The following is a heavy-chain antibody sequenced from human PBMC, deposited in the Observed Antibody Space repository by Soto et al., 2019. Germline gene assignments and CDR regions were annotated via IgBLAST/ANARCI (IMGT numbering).Heavy chain of an antibody. J-gene: IGHJ4*02. CDR1: GFTFSNYP. Sequence: GGSLRLSCADSGFTFSNYPMYWVPQPPGKGLQWGSGISGSGANTYYADFVKGRFTISRDNSKNTLCLQMNSLRAEDTAVYYCAKDLLYFDSGTYSTLDYWGQRTLVAFSS. CDR3: AKDLLYFDSGTYSTLDY. CDR2: ISGSGANT. D-gene: IGHD3-10*01. V-gene: IGHV3-23*01.